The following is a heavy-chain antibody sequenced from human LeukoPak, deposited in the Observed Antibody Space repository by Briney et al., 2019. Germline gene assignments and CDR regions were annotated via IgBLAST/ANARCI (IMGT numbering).Heavy chain of an antibody. V-gene: IGHV3-48*04. CDR1: GFTFSSYS. Sequence: GGSLRLSCAASGFTFSSYSMNWVRQAPGKGLEWVSYISSSSTIYYADSVKGRFTISRDNAKNSLYLQMNSLRAEDTAVYYCARVTMVRGVLMAYWYFDLWGRGTLVTVSS. D-gene: IGHD3-10*01. CDR2: ISSSSTI. CDR3: ARVTMVRGVLMAYWYFDL. J-gene: IGHJ2*01.